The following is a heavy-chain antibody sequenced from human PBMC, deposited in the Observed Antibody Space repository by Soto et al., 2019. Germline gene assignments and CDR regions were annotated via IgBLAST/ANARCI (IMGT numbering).Heavy chain of an antibody. V-gene: IGHV4-39*07. Sequence: SETLSLTCTVSGGSISSSSYYWGWIRQPPGKGLEWIGEIYYSGSTNYNPSLKSRVTISVDKSKNQFSLKLSSVTAADTAVYYCARGSYYDSSGYYGPWGQGTLVTVSS. CDR2: IYYSGST. CDR3: ARGSYYDSSGYYGP. CDR1: GGSISSSSYY. J-gene: IGHJ5*02. D-gene: IGHD3-22*01.